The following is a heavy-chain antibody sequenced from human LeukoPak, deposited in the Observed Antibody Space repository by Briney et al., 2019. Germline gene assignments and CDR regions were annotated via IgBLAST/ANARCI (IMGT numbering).Heavy chain of an antibody. V-gene: IGHV3-73*01. CDR3: TRTSSDMVRGVWVYYMDV. D-gene: IGHD3-10*01. CDR1: GFTFSGSA. CDR2: IRSKANSYAT. Sequence: GRSLRLSCAASGFTFSGSAMHWVRQASGKGLEWVGRIRSKANSYATAYAASVKGRFTISRDDSKNTAYLQMNSLKTEDTAVYYCTRTSSDMVRGVWVYYMDVWGKGTTVTVSS. J-gene: IGHJ6*03.